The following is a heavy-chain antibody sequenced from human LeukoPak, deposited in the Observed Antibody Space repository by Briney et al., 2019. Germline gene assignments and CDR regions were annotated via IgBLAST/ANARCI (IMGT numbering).Heavy chain of an antibody. CDR2: VASSGTS. J-gene: IGHJ5*02. CDR1: GDSLNTYY. CDR3: ARVVRGVVTSNWFDP. Sequence: SETLSLTCTVSGDSLNTYYWTWIRQTPGKELEWIGFVASSGTSNYNPSLKSRVSISIDTSKNQFSLALTSVTPADTAVYYCARVVRGVVTSNWFDPWGQGTLVSVS. V-gene: IGHV4-59*01. D-gene: IGHD2-21*02.